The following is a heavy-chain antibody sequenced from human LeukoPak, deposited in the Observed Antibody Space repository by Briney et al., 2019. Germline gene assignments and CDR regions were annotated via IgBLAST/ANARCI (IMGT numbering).Heavy chain of an antibody. CDR2: IYVTGSI. CDR1: GGSIGTYY. D-gene: IGHD3-16*02. Sequence: SETLSLTCTVSGGSIGTYYWSWIRQSPGKGLEWIGYIYVTGSIRYNPYLQSRVTISVDTSRNQFFLKMSSVTAADTAVYYCARHIGGGIEDMDVWGKGTKVTVSS. J-gene: IGHJ6*03. CDR3: ARHIGGGIEDMDV. V-gene: IGHV4-59*08.